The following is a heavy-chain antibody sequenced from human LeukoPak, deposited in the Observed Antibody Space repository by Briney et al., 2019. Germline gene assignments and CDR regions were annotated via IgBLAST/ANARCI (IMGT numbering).Heavy chain of an antibody. CDR1: GGSISSYY. Sequence: SETLSLTCTVSGGSISSYYWSWIRQPPGKGLEWIGYIYHSGSTNYKPSLKSRVTISVDTSKNQFSLKLTSVTAADTAVYYCTREVRSAWASFDPWGQGTLVIVSS. J-gene: IGHJ5*02. CDR3: TREVRSAWASFDP. V-gene: IGHV4-59*12. CDR2: IYHSGST. D-gene: IGHD1-26*01.